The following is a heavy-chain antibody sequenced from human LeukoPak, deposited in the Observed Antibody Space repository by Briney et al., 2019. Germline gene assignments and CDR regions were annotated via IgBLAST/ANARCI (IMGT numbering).Heavy chain of an antibody. J-gene: IGHJ4*02. Sequence: QPGGSLRLSCAASGFTFSSYGMHWVRQAPGKGLEWVAVISYDGSNKYYADSVKGRFTISRDNSKNTLYLQMNSLRAEDTAVYYCARDVQQWLVWEYYFDYWGQGTLVTVSS. CDR3: ARDVQQWLVWEYYFDY. D-gene: IGHD6-19*01. V-gene: IGHV3-30*03. CDR2: ISYDGSNK. CDR1: GFTFSSYG.